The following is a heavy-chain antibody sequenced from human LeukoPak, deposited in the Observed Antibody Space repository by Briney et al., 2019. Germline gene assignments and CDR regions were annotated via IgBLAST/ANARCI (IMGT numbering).Heavy chain of an antibody. Sequence: SETLSLTCTVSGGSISSSSYYGSWIRQPAGKGLEWIGRIYTSGSTNYNPSLKSRVTMSVDTSKNQFPLKLSSVTAADTAVYYCARGVRDGYNLWGQGTLVTVSS. CDR3: ARGVRDGYNL. D-gene: IGHD5-24*01. V-gene: IGHV4-61*02. CDR2: IYTSGST. CDR1: GGSISSSSYY. J-gene: IGHJ4*02.